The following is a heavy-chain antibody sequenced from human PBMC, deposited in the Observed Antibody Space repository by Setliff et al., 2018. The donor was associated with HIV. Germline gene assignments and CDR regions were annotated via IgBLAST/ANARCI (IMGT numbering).Heavy chain of an antibody. CDR2: MYYRGTT. D-gene: IGHD3-10*01. Sequence: SETLSLTCSVSGGSIVSSSYYWGWIRQPPGKGLEWIGTMYYRGTTYNNPSLKSRVTFSADTSKNQFSLNLNSVTDTDTAVYYCARPALGIGGGSRFDNWGQGTRVTVSS. J-gene: IGHJ4*02. CDR1: GGSIVSSSYY. CDR3: ARPALGIGGGSRFDN. V-gene: IGHV4-39*01.